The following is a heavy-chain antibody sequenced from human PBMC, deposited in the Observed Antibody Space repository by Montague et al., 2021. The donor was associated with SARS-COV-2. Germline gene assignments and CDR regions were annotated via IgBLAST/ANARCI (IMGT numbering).Heavy chain of an antibody. CDR2: INSDGSST. Sequence: SRRLFCAASGFTFSSYWMHWVRQAPGKGLVWVSRINSDGSSTSYADSVKGRFTISRDNAKNTLYLQMNSLRAEDTAVYYCARSGQQLVHPLATLYYYYGMDVWGQGTTVTVSS. J-gene: IGHJ6*02. D-gene: IGHD6-13*01. CDR3: ARSGQQLVHPLATLYYYYGMDV. CDR1: GFTFSSYW. V-gene: IGHV3-74*01.